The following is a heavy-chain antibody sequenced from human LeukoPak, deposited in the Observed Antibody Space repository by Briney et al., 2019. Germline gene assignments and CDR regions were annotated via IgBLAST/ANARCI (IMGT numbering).Heavy chain of an antibody. CDR1: GGSISSYY. CDR3: AREGIGSGWKSFDY. CDR2: IYTSGST. D-gene: IGHD6-19*01. J-gene: IGHJ4*02. V-gene: IGHV4-4*07. Sequence: PSETLSLTCTVSGGSISSYYWSWIRQPAGKGLEWIGRIYTSGSTNYSPSLKSRVTMSVDTSKNQFSLKLSSVTAADTAVYYCAREGIGSGWKSFDYWGQGTLVTVSS.